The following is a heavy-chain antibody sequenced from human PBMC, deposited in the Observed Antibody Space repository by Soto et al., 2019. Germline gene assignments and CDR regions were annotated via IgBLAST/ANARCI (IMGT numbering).Heavy chain of an antibody. CDR2: IYHSGST. J-gene: IGHJ4*02. V-gene: IGHV4-30-2*01. Sequence: PSETLSLTCAVSGGSISSGGYSWSWIRQPPGKGLEWIGYIYHSGSTYYNPSLKSRVTISVDRSKNQFSLKLSSVTAADTAVYYCASEYYYDSSGYGPEGVFDYWGQGTLVTVSS. D-gene: IGHD3-22*01. CDR1: GGSISSGGYS. CDR3: ASEYYYDSSGYGPEGVFDY.